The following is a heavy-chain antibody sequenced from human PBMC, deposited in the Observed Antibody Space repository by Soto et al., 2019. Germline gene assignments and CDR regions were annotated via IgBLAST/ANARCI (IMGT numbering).Heavy chain of an antibody. V-gene: IGHV3-49*04. J-gene: IGHJ6*02. CDR3: TRAPTHHSHSPGYPPSYYYGMDV. CDR2: IRSKAYGGTT. Sequence: HPGGSLRLSCTASGFTFGDYAMSWVRQAPGKGLEWVGFIRSKAYGGTTEYAASVKGRFTISRDDSKSIAYLQMNSLKTEDTAVYYCTRAPTHHSHSPGYPPSYYYGMDVWGQGTTVTVSS. CDR1: GFTFGDYA. D-gene: IGHD3-22*01.